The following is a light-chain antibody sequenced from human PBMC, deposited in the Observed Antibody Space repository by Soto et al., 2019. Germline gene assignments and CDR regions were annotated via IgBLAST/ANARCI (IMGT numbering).Light chain of an antibody. CDR3: QHYNSYLYT. V-gene: IGKV1-5*03. Sequence: DIQMTQSPSTLSASVGDRVTITCRASQRISGWLAWYQQKPGKAPKLLIYKPSSLQSGVPSRFSGSGSGTEFPLTISSLQPDDFATYYCQHYNSYLYTFGQGTKLEIK. J-gene: IGKJ2*01. CDR1: QRISGW. CDR2: KPS.